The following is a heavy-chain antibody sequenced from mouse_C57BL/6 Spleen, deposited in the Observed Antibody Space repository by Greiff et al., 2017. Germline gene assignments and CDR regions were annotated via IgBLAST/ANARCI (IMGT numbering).Heavy chain of an antibody. CDR1: GFTFSDYY. D-gene: IGHD3-1*01. J-gene: IGHJ1*03. V-gene: IGHV5-16*01. CDR2: INYDGSST. CDR3: ARDDRGLWYFDV. Sequence: EVQLQESEGGLVQPGSSMKLSCTASGFTFSDYYMAWVRQVPEKGLEWVANINYDGSSTYYLDSLKSRFIISRDNAKNILYLQMSSLKSEDTATYYCARDDRGLWYFDVWGTGTTVTVSS.